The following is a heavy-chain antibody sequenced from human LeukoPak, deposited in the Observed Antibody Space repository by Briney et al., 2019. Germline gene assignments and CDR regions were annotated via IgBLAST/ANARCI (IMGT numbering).Heavy chain of an antibody. D-gene: IGHD3-22*01. J-gene: IGHJ4*02. CDR3: ARSSGYYYIVY. CDR1: GFTVSSNY. V-gene: IGHV3-53*01. CDR2: IYSGGST. Sequence: GGPLRLSCAASGFTVSSNYMSWVRQAPGKGLEWVSVIYSGGSTYYADSVKGRFTISRDNSKNTLYLQMNSLRAEDTAVYYCARSSGYYYIVYWGQGTLVTVSS.